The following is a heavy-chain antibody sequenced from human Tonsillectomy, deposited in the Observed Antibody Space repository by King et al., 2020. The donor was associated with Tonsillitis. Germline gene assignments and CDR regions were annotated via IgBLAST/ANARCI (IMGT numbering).Heavy chain of an antibody. CDR2: IYYRGST. D-gene: IGHD5-18*01. CDR1: GGSISSSSYS. V-gene: IGHV4-39*07. J-gene: IGHJ4*02. Sequence: LQLQESGPGLVKPSETLSLTCTVSGGSISSSSYSWGWIRQPPGKGLEWIGTIYYRGSTYYNPSLKSRVTVSVDRSKNQFSLKLSSVTAADTAVYYCGSTPWIQLSGFDYWGQGALVTVSS. CDR3: GSTPWIQLSGFDY.